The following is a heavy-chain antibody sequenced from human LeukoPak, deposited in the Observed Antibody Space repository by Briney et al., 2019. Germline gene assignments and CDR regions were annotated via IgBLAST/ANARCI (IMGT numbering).Heavy chain of an antibody. Sequence: KTGGSLRLSCAGSGFTFSNAWMSWVRQAPGKGLEWVGRIKSKTDGGTTDYAAPVKGRFTISRDDSKNTLYLQMNSLRPEDTAVYYCAREPGYYFDYWGQGTLVTVSS. J-gene: IGHJ4*02. CDR2: IKSKTDGGTT. CDR1: GFTFSNAW. D-gene: IGHD1-14*01. V-gene: IGHV3-15*01. CDR3: AREPGYYFDY.